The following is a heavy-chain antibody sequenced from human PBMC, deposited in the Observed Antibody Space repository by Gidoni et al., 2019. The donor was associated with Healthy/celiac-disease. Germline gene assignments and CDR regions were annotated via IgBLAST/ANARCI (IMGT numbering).Heavy chain of an antibody. CDR3: AREREGITLNWFDP. Sequence: QVQLVQSGAEVKKPGSSVQVACKASGGTFSSYAISWGRQAPGQGLEWMGVIIPIFGTANYAQKFQGRVTITADESTSTAYMELSSLRSEDTAVYYCAREREGITLNWFDPWGQGTLVTVSS. CDR2: IIPIFGTA. V-gene: IGHV1-69*01. D-gene: IGHD3-10*01. J-gene: IGHJ5*02. CDR1: GGTFSSYA.